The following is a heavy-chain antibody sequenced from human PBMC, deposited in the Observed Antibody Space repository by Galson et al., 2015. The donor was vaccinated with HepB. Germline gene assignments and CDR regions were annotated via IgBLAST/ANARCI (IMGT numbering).Heavy chain of an antibody. CDR2: ISSGSNYT. CDR3: ARAYTSGWIDY. Sequence: SLRLSCAASGFIFSDYYMGWIRQAPGKGLEWVSYISSGSNYTNYADSVMGRFTISRDNAKNSLYLQMNSLRAEDTAVYYCARAYTSGWIDYWGQGTLVTVSS. J-gene: IGHJ4*02. CDR1: GFIFSDYY. D-gene: IGHD6-19*01. V-gene: IGHV3-11*05.